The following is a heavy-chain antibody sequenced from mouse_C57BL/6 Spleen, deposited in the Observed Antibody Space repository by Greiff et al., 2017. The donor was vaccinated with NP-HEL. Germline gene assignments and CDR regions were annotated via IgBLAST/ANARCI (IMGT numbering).Heavy chain of an antibody. J-gene: IGHJ3*01. CDR3: ARFDGYSGWFAY. CDR2: IYPGSGST. V-gene: IGHV1-55*01. Sequence: VQLQQSGAELVKPGASVKMSCKASGYTFTSYWITWVKQRPGQGLEWIGDIYPGSGSTNYNEKFKSKATLTVDTSSSTAYMQLSSLTSEDSAVYYCARFDGYSGWFAYWGQGTLVTVSA. CDR1: GYTFTSYW. D-gene: IGHD2-3*01.